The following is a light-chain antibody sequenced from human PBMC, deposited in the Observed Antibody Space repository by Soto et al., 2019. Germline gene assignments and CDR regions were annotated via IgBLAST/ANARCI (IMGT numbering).Light chain of an antibody. V-gene: IGLV2-23*01. CDR2: GGS. Sequence: QSALTQPASVSGSPGQSITIACTGTSRDVGTYNLVSWYQQHPGKAPKLMIYGGSKRPSGVSHRFSGSTSGYTASLTLSGLQAEAEADFYGCAYAGSSVYVSGTGTTVTVL. J-gene: IGLJ1*01. CDR1: SRDVGTYNL. CDR3: CAYAGSSVYV.